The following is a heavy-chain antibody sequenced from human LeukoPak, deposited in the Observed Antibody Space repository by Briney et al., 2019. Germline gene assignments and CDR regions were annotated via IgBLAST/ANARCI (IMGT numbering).Heavy chain of an antibody. V-gene: IGHV3-30-3*01. J-gene: IGHJ4*02. CDR1: GFTFSSYA. CDR2: ISYDGSNK. CDR3: ASLKWLRLYDY. D-gene: IGHD5-12*01. Sequence: PGGSLRLSCAASGFTFSSYAMHWVRQAPGKGLEWVAVISYDGSNKYYADSVKGRFTISRDNSKNTLYLQMNSLRAEDTAVYYCASLKWLRLYDYWGQGTLVTVSS.